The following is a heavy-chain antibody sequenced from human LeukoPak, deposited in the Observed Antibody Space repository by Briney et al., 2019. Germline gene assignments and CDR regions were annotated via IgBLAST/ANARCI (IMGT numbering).Heavy chain of an antibody. CDR3: ARDAVASFDY. CDR1: GFTFSSYG. CDR2: ISYDGSNK. V-gene: IGHV3-30*03. J-gene: IGHJ4*02. Sequence: PGGSLRLSCAASGFTFSSYGMHWVRQAPGKGLEWVAVISYDGSNKYYADSVKGRLTISRDNSKNTLYLQMNSLRAEDTAVYYCARDAVASFDYWGQGTLVTVSS. D-gene: IGHD4-23*01.